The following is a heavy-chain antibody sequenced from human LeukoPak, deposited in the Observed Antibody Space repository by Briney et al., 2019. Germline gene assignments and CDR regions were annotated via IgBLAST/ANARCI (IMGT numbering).Heavy chain of an antibody. CDR1: GFSFSVYW. J-gene: IGHJ4*02. CDR2: IKTDGSIT. Sequence: GGSLRLSCAASGFSFSVYWMHWVRQAPGKGPVWVSRIKTDGSITDYADSVRGRFTISRDNSKNTLSLQMNSLRVDDTALYSCAKGPWGFFDSWGQGSLVTVSS. D-gene: IGHD3-16*01. V-gene: IGHV3-74*01. CDR3: AKGPWGFFDS.